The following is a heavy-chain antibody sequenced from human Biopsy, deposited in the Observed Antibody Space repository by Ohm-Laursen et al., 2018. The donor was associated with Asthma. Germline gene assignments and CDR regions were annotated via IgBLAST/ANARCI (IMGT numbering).Heavy chain of an antibody. CDR1: GGSISSDDYY. D-gene: IGHD3-22*01. CDR3: ARDRAMISET. CDR2: IYSSGDT. Sequence: SQTLSLTCTVSGGSISSDDYYWSWIRQAPGKGLEWIAYIYSSGDTYSSPSLKSRVSISLDTSKNQFSLRLTSVTAADTAVYYCARDRAMISETWGQGTLVTVSS. V-gene: IGHV4-30-4*01. J-gene: IGHJ5*02.